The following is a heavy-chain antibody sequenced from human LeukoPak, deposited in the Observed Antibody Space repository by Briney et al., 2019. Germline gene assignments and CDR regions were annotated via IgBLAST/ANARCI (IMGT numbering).Heavy chain of an antibody. CDR1: GGSISSYY. Sequence: SETLSLTCTVSGGSISSYYWSWIRQPPGKGLEWIGYIYYSGSTNYNPSLKSRVTISVDTSKNQFSLKLSSVTAADTAVYYCARGKTGYSPVYFDYWGQGTLVTVSS. D-gene: IGHD3-9*01. CDR3: ARGKTGYSPVYFDY. J-gene: IGHJ4*02. CDR2: IYYSGST. V-gene: IGHV4-59*01.